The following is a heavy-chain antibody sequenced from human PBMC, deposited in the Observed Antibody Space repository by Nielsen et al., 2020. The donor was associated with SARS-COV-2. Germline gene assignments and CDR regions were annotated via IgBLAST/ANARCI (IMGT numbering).Heavy chain of an antibody. J-gene: IGHJ3*02. Sequence: SVKVSCKASGGTFSSYAISWVRQAPGQGLEWMGGIIPIFGTANYAQKFQGRVTITADESTSTAYMELSSLRSEDTAVYYCARGEGWLAPDAFDTWGQGTMVTVSS. D-gene: IGHD6-19*01. V-gene: IGHV1-69*13. CDR3: ARGEGWLAPDAFDT. CDR1: GGTFSSYA. CDR2: IIPIFGTA.